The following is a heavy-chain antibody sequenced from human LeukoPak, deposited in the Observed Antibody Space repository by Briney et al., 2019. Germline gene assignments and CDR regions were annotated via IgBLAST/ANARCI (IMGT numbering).Heavy chain of an antibody. V-gene: IGHV3-30-3*01. Sequence: SCKASGGTFSSYAMHWVRQAPGKGLEWVAVISYDGSNKYYADSVKGRFTISRDNSKNTLYLQMNSLRAEDTAVYYCARDAETTVVTPDYWGQGTLVTVSS. J-gene: IGHJ4*02. D-gene: IGHD4-23*01. CDR1: GGTFSSYA. CDR2: ISYDGSNK. CDR3: ARDAETTVVTPDY.